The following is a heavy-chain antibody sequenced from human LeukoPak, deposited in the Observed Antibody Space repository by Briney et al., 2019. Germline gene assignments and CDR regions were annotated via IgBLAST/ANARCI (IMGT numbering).Heavy chain of an antibody. CDR2: ISSNGGST. V-gene: IGHV3-64*01. CDR3: ARDGGTAGYSSGSDY. CDR1: GFTFSSYA. Sequence: GGSLRLSCAASGFTFSSYAMHWVRQAPGKGLEYVSAISSNGGSTYYANSVKGRFTISRDNSKNTLYLQVGSLRADDTAVYYCARDGGTAGYSSGSDYWGQGTLVTVSS. D-gene: IGHD5-18*01. J-gene: IGHJ4*02.